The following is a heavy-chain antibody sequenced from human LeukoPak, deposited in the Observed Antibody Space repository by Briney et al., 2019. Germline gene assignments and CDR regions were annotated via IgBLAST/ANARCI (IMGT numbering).Heavy chain of an antibody. V-gene: IGHV3-66*01. Sequence: GGSLRLSCTASGFTVSSNYMSWVRQAPGKGLEWVSVIYSGGSTYYEHSVKGRVTISIDNSKNTLYLKMNSLRAEDTAVYYCARDLGYSEAGLNCWGQGTLVTVSS. CDR3: ARDLGYSEAGLNC. CDR1: GFTVSSNY. J-gene: IGHJ4*02. D-gene: IGHD6-19*01. CDR2: IYSGGST.